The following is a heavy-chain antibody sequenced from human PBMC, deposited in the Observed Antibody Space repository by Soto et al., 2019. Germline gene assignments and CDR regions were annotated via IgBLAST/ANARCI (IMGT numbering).Heavy chain of an antibody. CDR3: ARDGLDWLRYFDY. CDR2: IKQDGSEK. D-gene: IGHD3-9*01. CDR1: GFTFSSYW. V-gene: IGHV3-7*01. J-gene: IGHJ4*02. Sequence: EVQLVESGGGLVQPGGSLRLSCAASGFTFSSYWMSWVRQAPGKGLEWVANIKQDGSEKYYVDSVKGRFTISRDNAKNSLYLQMNSLRAEDTAVYYCARDGLDWLRYFDYWGQGTLVTVSS.